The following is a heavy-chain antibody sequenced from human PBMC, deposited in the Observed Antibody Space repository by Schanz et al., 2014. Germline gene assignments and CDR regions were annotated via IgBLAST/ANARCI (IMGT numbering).Heavy chain of an antibody. CDR2: ISWDGGST. V-gene: IGHV3-43*01. CDR1: GFTFDDYT. Sequence: EVQLVESGGVVVQPGGSLRLSCAASGFTFDDYTMHWVRQAPGKGLEWVSLISWDGGSTYYADSVKGRFTISRDNSKNSLYLQMNSLTTEDTALYYCAKDIGRLNWNDPNYYYYYGMDVWGQGTTVTVSS. D-gene: IGHD1-20*01. J-gene: IGHJ6*02. CDR3: AKDIGRLNWNDPNYYYYYGMDV.